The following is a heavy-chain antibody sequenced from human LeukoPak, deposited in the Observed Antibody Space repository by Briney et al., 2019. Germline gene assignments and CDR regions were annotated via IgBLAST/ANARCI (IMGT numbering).Heavy chain of an antibody. V-gene: IGHV4-39*07. J-gene: IGHJ4*02. CDR3: ARSKGDSSGYGY. CDR1: GGSISSSSYY. D-gene: IGHD3-22*01. CDR2: IYYSGST. Sequence: KPSETLSLTCAVSGGSISSSSYYWGWIRQPPGKGLEWIGSIYYSGSTYYNPSLKSRVTISVDTSKNQFSLKLSSVTAADTAVYYCARSKGDSSGYGYWGQGTLVTVSS.